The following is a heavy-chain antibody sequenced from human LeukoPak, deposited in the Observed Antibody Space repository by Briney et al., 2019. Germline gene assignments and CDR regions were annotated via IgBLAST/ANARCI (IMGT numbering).Heavy chain of an antibody. CDR3: ARRVGATRKFDY. CDR2: MNPNSGNT. V-gene: IGHV1-8*02. J-gene: IGHJ4*02. CDR1: GYTFTSYG. Sequence: ASVKVSCRASGYTFTSYGISWVRQAPGQGLGWMGWMNPNSGNTDYAQKFQGRVTMTRNTSISTAYMELSSLRSEDTAVYYCARRVGATRKFDYWGQGTLVTVSS. D-gene: IGHD1-26*01.